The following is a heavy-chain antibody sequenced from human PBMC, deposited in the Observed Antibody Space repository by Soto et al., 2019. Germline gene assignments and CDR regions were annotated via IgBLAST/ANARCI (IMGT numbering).Heavy chain of an antibody. CDR2: ISSSSSYI. J-gene: IGHJ6*04. CDR1: GFTFSSYS. V-gene: IGHV3-21*01. CDR3: ARDVVGYVEWFDFVEYV. Sequence: GGSLRLSCAASGFTFSSYSMNWVRQAPGKGLEWVSSISSSSSYIYYADSVKGRFTISRDNAKNSLYLQMNSLRAEDTAVYYCARDVVGYVEWFDFVEYVWGKGTTVTVSS. D-gene: IGHD3-3*01.